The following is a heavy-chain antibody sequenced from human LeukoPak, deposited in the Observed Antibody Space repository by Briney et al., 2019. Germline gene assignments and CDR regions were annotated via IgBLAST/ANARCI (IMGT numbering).Heavy chain of an antibody. D-gene: IGHD4-17*01. CDR3: AKGMTTVTTFDY. CDR1: GFTFDDYA. Sequence: GGSLRLSCAASGFTFDDYAMHWVRQAPGKGLEWVSGISWNSGSIGYADSVKGRFTISRDNAKNSLYLQMNSLRAGDTALYYCAKGMTTVTTFDYWGQGTLVTVSS. CDR2: ISWNSGSI. J-gene: IGHJ4*02. V-gene: IGHV3-9*01.